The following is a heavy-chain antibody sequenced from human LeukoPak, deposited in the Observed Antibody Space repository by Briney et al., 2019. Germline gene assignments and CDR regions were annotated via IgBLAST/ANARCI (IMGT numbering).Heavy chain of an antibody. V-gene: IGHV1-69*01. Sequence: SVKVSCQASGGTFSSYAISWVRQAPGQGLEWMGGIIPIFGTANYAQKFQGRVTITAGESTSTAYMELSSLRSEDAAVYYCARDYRRDCSGGSCYEIYYYYYYGMDVWGQGTTVTVSS. CDR3: ARDYRRDCSGGSCYEIYYYYYYGMDV. J-gene: IGHJ6*02. CDR2: IIPIFGTA. CDR1: GGTFSSYA. D-gene: IGHD2-15*01.